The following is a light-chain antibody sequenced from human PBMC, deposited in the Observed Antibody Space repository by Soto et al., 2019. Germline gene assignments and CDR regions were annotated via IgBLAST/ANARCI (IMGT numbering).Light chain of an antibody. J-gene: IGKJ1*01. CDR1: QTLSNR. Sequence: EIVLTQSPATLSSFPGERVTLSCRASQTLSNRFAWYQHKPGQAPRLLIYVTSNRATGIPARFSGSGSGTDYTLTISSLEPEDSAVYYCHQRQSWPRTFGQGTKVEIK. V-gene: IGKV3-11*01. CDR2: VTS. CDR3: HQRQSWPRT.